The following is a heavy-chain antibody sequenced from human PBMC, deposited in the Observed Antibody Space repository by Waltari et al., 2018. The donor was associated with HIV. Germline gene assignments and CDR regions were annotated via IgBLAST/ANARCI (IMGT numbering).Heavy chain of an antibody. CDR1: GGTFSSYA. V-gene: IGHV1-69*01. CDR3: ARAGLGSGWGNWFDP. D-gene: IGHD6-19*01. CDR2: IIPILGTA. J-gene: IGHJ5*02. Sequence: QVQLVQSGAEVKKPGSSVKVSCKASGGTFSSYAISWVRQAPGQGLEWMGWIIPILGTAHYDQKCQGRVTLTADESTSTAYMELSSLRSEDTAVYYCARAGLGSGWGNWFDPWGQGTLVTVSS.